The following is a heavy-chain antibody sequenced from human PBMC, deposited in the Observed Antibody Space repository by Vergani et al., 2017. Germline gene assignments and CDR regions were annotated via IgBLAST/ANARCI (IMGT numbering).Heavy chain of an antibody. CDR3: AREDQDQRHYYDSSGYYPRFDY. CDR2: ISAYNGNT. J-gene: IGHJ4*02. V-gene: IGHV1-18*01. Sequence: QVQLVQSGAEVKKPGASVKVSCKASGYTFTSYGISWVRQAPGQGLEWMGWISAYNGNTNYAQKLQGRVTMTTDTSTSTAYMEMRSLRSEETDVYYCAREDQDQRHYYDSSGYYPRFDYWGQGTLVTVSS. CDR1: GYTFTSYG. D-gene: IGHD3-22*01.